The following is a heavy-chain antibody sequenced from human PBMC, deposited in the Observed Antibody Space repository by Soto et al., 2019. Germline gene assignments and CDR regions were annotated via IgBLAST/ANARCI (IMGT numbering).Heavy chain of an antibody. Sequence: EVQLVESGGDLVQPGGSLRLSCAASGFTFSSYSMNWVRQAPGKGLEWVSYISISTGTIYYADSVKGRFTISRDNAKNSLYLQMYSLRDEDTAVYYCARESPGLVKKYGMDVWGQGTTVTVSS. CDR3: ARESPGLVKKYGMDV. CDR2: ISISTGTI. V-gene: IGHV3-48*02. CDR1: GFTFSSYS. J-gene: IGHJ6*02.